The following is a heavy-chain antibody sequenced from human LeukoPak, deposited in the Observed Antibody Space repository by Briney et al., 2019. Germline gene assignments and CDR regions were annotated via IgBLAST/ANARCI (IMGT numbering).Heavy chain of an antibody. CDR2: IYSRGT. Sequence: PSETLSLTCTVSGGSISSYYLSWIRQPAGKGLEWIGRIYSRGTTYNPSLKDRVTMSADTSRNHVSLTLNSVTAADTAVYYCARDRGLDIAAAGKFRPYYYYMDVWGKGTTVTVSS. CDR1: GGSISSYY. J-gene: IGHJ6*03. V-gene: IGHV4-4*07. D-gene: IGHD6-13*01. CDR3: ARDRGLDIAAAGKFRPYYYYMDV.